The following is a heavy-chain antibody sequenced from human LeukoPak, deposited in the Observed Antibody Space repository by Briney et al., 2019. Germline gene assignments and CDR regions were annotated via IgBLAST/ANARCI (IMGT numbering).Heavy chain of an antibody. V-gene: IGHV3-7*01. D-gene: IGHD2-15*01. CDR3: AREDGYCSGGNCYSYFDS. Sequence: GGSLRHSCAASGFTFSHFWMSWVRQAPGNGLEWVAYIKKTGSETYYVDSVKGRFTITRDNTRNSLFLQMYSLRAEDTAVYYCAREDGYCSGGNCYSYFDSWGQGTLVTVSS. J-gene: IGHJ4*02. CDR2: IKKTGSET. CDR1: GFTFSHFW.